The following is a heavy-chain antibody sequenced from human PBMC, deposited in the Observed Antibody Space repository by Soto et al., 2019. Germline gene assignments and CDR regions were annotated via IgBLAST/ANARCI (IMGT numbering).Heavy chain of an antibody. CDR1: GFTFSSYA. CDR2: ISGGGDRN. Sequence: EVQLLESGGGLVQPGGSLRLSCAASGFTFSSYAMSWVRQAPGKGLEWLSAISGGGDRNYFADPVKGRFTISRDNSKNTLYLQVMSLRAEDTAVYYCTKHLYDDSGYSKSNSWGQVTLFTVAS. D-gene: IGHD3-22*01. V-gene: IGHV3-23*01. J-gene: IGHJ4*02. CDR3: TKHLYDDSGYSKSNS.